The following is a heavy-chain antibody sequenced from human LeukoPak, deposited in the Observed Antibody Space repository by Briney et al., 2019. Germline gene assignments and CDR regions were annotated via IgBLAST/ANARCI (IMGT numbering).Heavy chain of an antibody. CDR2: MNANSGDT. CDR1: GYTFTSYD. J-gene: IGHJ4*02. CDR3: ARASSSSLGNFDY. V-gene: IGHV1-8*03. D-gene: IGHD6-13*01. Sequence: ASVKVSCKASGYTFTSYDINWVRQATGQGLEWMGWMNANSGDTGYAQKFQGRVTITRDTSASTAYMELSSLRSEDTAVYYCARASSSSLGNFDYWGQGTLVTVSS.